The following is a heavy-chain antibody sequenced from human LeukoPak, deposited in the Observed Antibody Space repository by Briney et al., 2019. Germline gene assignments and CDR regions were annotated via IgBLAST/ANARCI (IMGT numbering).Heavy chain of an antibody. CDR3: ARARAVIVPAASPWDY. D-gene: IGHD2-2*01. Sequence: ASVKVSCKASGYIFSNYGINWVRQAPGQGLEWMGWISTYNGNTDYAQKLQGRVTMTTDTSTSTAYMELRSLRSDDTAVYYCARARAVIVPAASPWDYWGQGTLVTVSS. CDR2: ISTYNGNT. CDR1: GYIFSNYG. J-gene: IGHJ4*02. V-gene: IGHV1-18*01.